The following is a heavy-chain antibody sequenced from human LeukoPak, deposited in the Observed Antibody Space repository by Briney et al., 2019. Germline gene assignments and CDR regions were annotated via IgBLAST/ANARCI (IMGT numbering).Heavy chain of an antibody. CDR2: INHSGST. Sequence: PSETLSLTCAVYGGSFSGYYWSWIRQPPGKGLEWIGEINHSGSTNYNPSLKSRVTISVDTSKNQFSLKLSSVTAADTAVYYCARTLYGGNARYFDLWGRGTLVTVSS. CDR3: ARTLYGGNARYFDL. J-gene: IGHJ2*01. V-gene: IGHV4-34*01. CDR1: GGSFSGYY. D-gene: IGHD4-23*01.